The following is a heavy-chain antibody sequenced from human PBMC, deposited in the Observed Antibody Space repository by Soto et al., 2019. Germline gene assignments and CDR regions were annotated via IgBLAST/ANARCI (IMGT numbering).Heavy chain of an antibody. D-gene: IGHD2-21*02. CDR3: AKDQTDVTLFDY. V-gene: IGHV3-23*01. CDR2: ISGRGVDT. CDR1: GFIFISLA. J-gene: IGHJ4*02. Sequence: GSLRLSCAASGFIFISLAMSWVLQAPGKGLEWVSSISGRGVDTLYADSVKGRFTISRDNSRNTLYLQVSSLRAEDTAVYYCAKDQTDVTLFDYWGQGTLVTVSS.